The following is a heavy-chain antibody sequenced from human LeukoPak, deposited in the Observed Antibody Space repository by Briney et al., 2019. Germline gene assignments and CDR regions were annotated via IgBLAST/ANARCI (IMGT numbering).Heavy chain of an antibody. CDR3: ARGGCGDSAAPFDD. D-gene: IGHD2-21*02. CDR2: INPSAGST. CDR1: GYTFTSCY. J-gene: IGHJ4*02. Sequence: ASVKVSCKTFGYTFTSCYMHWVRQAPGQGLEWMGMINPSAGSTRYAQKFQGRVTMTTDTSTSTVCMELSSLRSEDTAVYYCARGGCGDSAAPFDDWGQGTLVPVSS. V-gene: IGHV1-46*01.